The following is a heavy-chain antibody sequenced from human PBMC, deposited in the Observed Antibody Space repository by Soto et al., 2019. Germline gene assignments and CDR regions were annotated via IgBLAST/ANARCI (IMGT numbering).Heavy chain of an antibody. CDR1: GFTFSSYG. J-gene: IGHJ4*02. Sequence: QVQLVESGGGVVQPGRSLRLSCAASGFTFSSYGMHWVRQAPGKGLEWVAVIWYDGSNKHYADSVKGRFTISRDNSKNPLYLQMNSLGAEATAVYYCARDAGYSSSWYGYWGQGTLVTVSS. D-gene: IGHD6-13*01. CDR3: ARDAGYSSSWYGY. CDR2: IWYDGSNK. V-gene: IGHV3-33*01.